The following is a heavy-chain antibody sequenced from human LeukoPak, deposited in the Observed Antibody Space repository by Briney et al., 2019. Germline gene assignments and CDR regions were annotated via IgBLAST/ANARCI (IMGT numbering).Heavy chain of an antibody. CDR3: ARGRTPYYYYGMDV. CDR1: GSSISSYY. V-gene: IGHV4-59*01. J-gene: IGHJ6*02. Sequence: SETLSLTCTVSGSSISSYYWSWIRQPPGKGLEWIGYIYYSGSTNYNPSLKSRVTISVDTSKNQFSLKLSSVTAADTAVYYCARGRTPYYYYGMDVWGQGTTVTVSS. CDR2: IYYSGST. D-gene: IGHD1-1*01.